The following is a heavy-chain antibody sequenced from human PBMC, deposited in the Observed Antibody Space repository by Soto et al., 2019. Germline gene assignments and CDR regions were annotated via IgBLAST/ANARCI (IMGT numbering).Heavy chain of an antibody. CDR2: INPNSGGT. J-gene: IGHJ5*02. CDR1: GYTFTGYY. D-gene: IGHD2-2*01. Sequence: GASVKVSCKASGYTFTGYYMHWVRQAPGQGLEWMGWINPNSGGTNYAQKFQGWVTMTRDTSISTAYMELSRLRSDDTAVYYCARGGDIVVVPATNWFDPWGQGTLVTVSS. V-gene: IGHV1-2*04. CDR3: ARGGDIVVVPATNWFDP.